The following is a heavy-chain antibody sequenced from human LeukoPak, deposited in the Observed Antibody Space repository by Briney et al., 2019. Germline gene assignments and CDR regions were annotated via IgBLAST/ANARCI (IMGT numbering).Heavy chain of an antibody. CDR3: ARDRPHYDILTGAIAHNWFDP. CDR2: INPNSGGT. V-gene: IGHV1-2*02. J-gene: IGHJ5*02. CDR1: GYTFTGYY. D-gene: IGHD3-9*01. Sequence: GASVKVSCKASGYTFTGYYMHWVRQAPGRGLEWMGWINPNSGGTNYAQKFQGRVTMTRDTSISTAYMELSRLRSDDTAVYYCARDRPHYDILTGAIAHNWFDPWGQGTLVTVSS.